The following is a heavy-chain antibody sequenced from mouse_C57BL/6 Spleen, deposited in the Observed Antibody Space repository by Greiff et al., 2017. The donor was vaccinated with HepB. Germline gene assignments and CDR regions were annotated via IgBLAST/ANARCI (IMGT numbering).Heavy chain of an antibody. CDR1: GFSLTSYG. V-gene: IGHV2-2*01. Sequence: VMLVESGPGLVQPSQSLSITCTVSGFSLTSYGVHWVRQSPGKGLEWLGVIWSGGSTDYNAAFISRLSISKDNSKSQVFFKMNSLQADDTAIYYCARNFDGYYVTGFDYWGQGTTLTVSS. CDR3: ARNFDGYYVTGFDY. J-gene: IGHJ2*01. D-gene: IGHD2-3*01. CDR2: IWSGGST.